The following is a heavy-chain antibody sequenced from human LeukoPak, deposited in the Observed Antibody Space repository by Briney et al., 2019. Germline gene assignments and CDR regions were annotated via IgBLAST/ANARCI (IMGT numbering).Heavy chain of an antibody. CDR3: ARGEIGLDY. D-gene: IGHD1-26*01. CDR2: ISSGSTMM. CDR1: GFTFSSYW. J-gene: IGHJ4*02. V-gene: IGHV3-48*01. Sequence: GRSLRLSCAASGFTFSSYWMTWVRRAPGKGLEWVSYISSGSTMMYYTDSVKGRFTISRDNAKNSLYLQMNSLRAEDTAVYYCARGEIGLDYWGQGTLVTVSS.